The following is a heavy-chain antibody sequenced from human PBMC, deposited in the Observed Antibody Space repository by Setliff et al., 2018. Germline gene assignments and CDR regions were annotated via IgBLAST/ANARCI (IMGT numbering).Heavy chain of an antibody. CDR3: ARDLVKDIVVVVWYFDL. J-gene: IGHJ2*01. CDR2: INAANGNT. V-gene: IGHV1-3*01. CDR1: RYTFTSYG. D-gene: IGHD2-15*01. Sequence: GASVKVSCKASRYTFTSYGVHWVRQAPGQRLEWMGWINAANGNTKYSQKFQGRFTISRDNAKNSLYLQMNSLRAEDTAVYYCARDLVKDIVVVVWYFDLWGRGTLVTAPQ.